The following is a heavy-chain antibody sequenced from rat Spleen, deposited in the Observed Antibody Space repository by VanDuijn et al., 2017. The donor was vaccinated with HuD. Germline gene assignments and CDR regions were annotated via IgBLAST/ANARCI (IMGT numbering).Heavy chain of an antibody. CDR1: GFPLTSNS. V-gene: IGHV2-1*01. CDR3: AREGIGTTTDY. D-gene: IGHD1-5*01. Sequence: VQLKESGPGLVQPSQTLSLTCTVSGFPLTSNSVHWVRQPPGKGLEWMGGIWGDGSTDYHSLLKSRLSISKDTSKSQVFLKMNSLQTEDTATYYCAREGIGTTTDYWGQGVMVTVSS. J-gene: IGHJ2*01. CDR2: IWGDGST.